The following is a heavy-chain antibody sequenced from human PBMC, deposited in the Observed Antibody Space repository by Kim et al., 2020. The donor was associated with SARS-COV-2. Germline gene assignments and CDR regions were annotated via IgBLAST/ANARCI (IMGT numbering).Heavy chain of an antibody. CDR3: ASGRHPDSGENFDP. D-gene: IGHD2-15*01. V-gene: IGHV3-48*02. Sequence: GGSLRLSCAASGFTFSNYAFSWVRQAPGRGLEWISYISGGSGVIHYADSVKGRFTISRDNAKNSLCLQMNSLRDDDTSVYYCASGRHPDSGENFDPWGQGTLVTVAS. CDR2: ISGGSGVI. J-gene: IGHJ5*02. CDR1: GFTFSNYA.